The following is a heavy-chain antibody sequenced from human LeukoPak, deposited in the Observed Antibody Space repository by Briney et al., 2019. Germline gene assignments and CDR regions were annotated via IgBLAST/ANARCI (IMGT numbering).Heavy chain of an antibody. CDR2: ISSSGSTI. Sequence: GGSLRLSCAASGFTFSDYYMSWIRQAPGKGLEWVSYISSSGSTIYYADSVKGRFTISRDNAKNSLSLQMNSLRAEDTAVYYCARGRYSSRSGGYYFDIWGQGTLVTVSS. CDR1: GFTFSDYY. V-gene: IGHV3-11*04. J-gene: IGHJ4*02. D-gene: IGHD2-2*01. CDR3: ARGRYSSRSGGYYFDI.